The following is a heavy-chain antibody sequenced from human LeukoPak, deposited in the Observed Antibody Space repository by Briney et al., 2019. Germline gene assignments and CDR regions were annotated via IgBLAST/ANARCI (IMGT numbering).Heavy chain of an antibody. V-gene: IGHV3-23*01. D-gene: IGHD3-22*01. CDR2: ITSAGGT. J-gene: IGHJ4*02. Sequence: PGGSLRLSCSASGFTFSSYAMSWVRQAPGKGLEWVSVITSAGGTYYADSVKGRFTISRDNSKNTLYLQMNILRAEDTAVYYCAKHSSGYYDLDYWGQGTLVTVSS. CDR3: AKHSSGYYDLDY. CDR1: GFTFSSYA.